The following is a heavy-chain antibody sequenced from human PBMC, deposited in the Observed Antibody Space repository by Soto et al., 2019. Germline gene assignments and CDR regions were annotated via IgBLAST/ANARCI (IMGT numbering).Heavy chain of an antibody. D-gene: IGHD2-2*01. CDR3: ARSIVLVPAYYYYYGMDV. CDR1: GGTFSSYA. J-gene: IGHJ6*02. V-gene: IGHV1-69*12. Sequence: QVQLVQSGAEVKKPGSSVKVSCKASGGTFSSYAISWVRQAPGQGLEWMGGIIPIFGTANYEQKFQGRVTITADESTSTAYMELSSLRSEDTAVYYCARSIVLVPAYYYYYGMDVWGQGTTVTVSS. CDR2: IIPIFGTA.